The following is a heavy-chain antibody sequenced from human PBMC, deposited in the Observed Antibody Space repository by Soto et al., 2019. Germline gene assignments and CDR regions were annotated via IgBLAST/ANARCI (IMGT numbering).Heavy chain of an antibody. J-gene: IGHJ4*02. CDR1: GFTFNNAW. D-gene: IGHD2-21*01. CDR2: IENKTDGGTR. V-gene: IGHV3-15*04. CDR3: TTEPYSARGY. Sequence: EVQLVESGGGLVKPGGSLRLSCAGSGFTFNNAWMNWVRQAPGKGLGWFGRIENKTDGGTRDYAAPVKGRFIISRNDSKNTLYLQMNSLKTEDTAVYYCTTEPYSARGYWGQGTLVTVSS.